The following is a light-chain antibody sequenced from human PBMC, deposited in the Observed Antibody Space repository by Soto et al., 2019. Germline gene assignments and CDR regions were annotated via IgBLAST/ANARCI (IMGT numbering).Light chain of an antibody. CDR2: SNN. V-gene: IGLV1-44*01. CDR1: SSNIGSNT. J-gene: IGLJ2*01. Sequence: QSVLTQPPSASGTPGQRVTISCSGSSSNIGSNTANWYQQLPGTAPKLLIHSNNQRPSGVPDRFSGSKSGTSASLAISGLQSEDEADYYCAAWDDSLNVVVFGGGTKLTVL. CDR3: AAWDDSLNVVV.